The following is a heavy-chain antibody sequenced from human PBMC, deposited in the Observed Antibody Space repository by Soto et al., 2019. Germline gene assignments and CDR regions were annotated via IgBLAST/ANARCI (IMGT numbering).Heavy chain of an antibody. J-gene: IGHJ5*02. CDR2: ISGSGGST. CDR3: AKDGQLVQVFWFDP. CDR1: GFTFSSYA. D-gene: IGHD6-6*01. Sequence: GGSLRLSCAASGFTFSSYAMSWVRQAPGKGLEWVSAISGSGGSTYYADSVKGRFTISRDNSKNTLYLQMNSLRAEDKAVYYCAKDGQLVQVFWFDPWGQGTLVTVSS. V-gene: IGHV3-23*01.